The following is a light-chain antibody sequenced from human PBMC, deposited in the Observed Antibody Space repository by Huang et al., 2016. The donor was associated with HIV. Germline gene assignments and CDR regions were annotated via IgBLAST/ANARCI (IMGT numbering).Light chain of an antibody. CDR2: DAS. CDR3: QQYDNPFT. J-gene: IGKJ3*01. Sequence: DIQMTQSPSSLSASVGDRVTITCQASQDINNYLNWYQQKPGKAPKLPIYDASNLETGVPSRFSGSGSGTDFTFTISSLQPEDIATYYCQQYDNPFTFGPGTKVDIK. V-gene: IGKV1-33*01. CDR1: QDINNY.